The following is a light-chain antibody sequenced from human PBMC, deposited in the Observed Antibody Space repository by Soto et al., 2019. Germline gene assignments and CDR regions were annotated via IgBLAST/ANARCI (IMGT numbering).Light chain of an antibody. Sequence: QSALTQPASVSGSPGQSITISCTGTSSNVGYYSLVSWYQQHPGKAPKLIIYEVTKRPSGVSNRFSGSKSGNTASLTISGLHAEDEAGYFCCSPWVFGGGTKLTVL. J-gene: IGLJ3*02. CDR3: CSPWV. CDR1: SSNVGYYSL. CDR2: EVT. V-gene: IGLV2-23*02.